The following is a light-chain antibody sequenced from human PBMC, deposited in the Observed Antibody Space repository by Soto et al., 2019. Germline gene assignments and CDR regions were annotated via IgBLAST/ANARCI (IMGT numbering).Light chain of an antibody. CDR1: QGISTY. CDR3: QHLNSYPLT. V-gene: IGKV1-9*01. J-gene: IGKJ4*01. CDR2: AAS. Sequence: DIQLTQSPSFLSASVGDRVTITCRASQGISTYLAWYQQKPGKAPKLLIYAASTLQSGVPLRFSGSGSGTEFTLTISSLQPEDFATYYCQHLNSYPLTFGGGTKVEIK.